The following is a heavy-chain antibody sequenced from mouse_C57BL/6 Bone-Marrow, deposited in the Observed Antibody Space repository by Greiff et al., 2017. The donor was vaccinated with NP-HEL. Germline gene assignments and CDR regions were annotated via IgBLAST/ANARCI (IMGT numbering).Heavy chain of an antibody. D-gene: IGHD3-2*02. J-gene: IGHJ3*01. CDR2: ISDGGSYT. Sequence: DVMLVESGGGLVKPGGSLKLSCAASGFTFSSYAMSWVRQTPEKRLAWVATISDGGSYTYYPDNVKGRFTISRDNAKNNLYLQMSRLKSEDTAMYYCARHEGQLRPFAYWGQGTLVTVSA. CDR3: ARHEGQLRPFAY. V-gene: IGHV5-4*03. CDR1: GFTFSSYA.